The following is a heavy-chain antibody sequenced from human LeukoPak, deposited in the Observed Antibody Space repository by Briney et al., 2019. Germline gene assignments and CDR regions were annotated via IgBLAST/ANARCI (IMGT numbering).Heavy chain of an antibody. CDR2: ISAYNSNT. Sequence: ASVKVSCKASGYTFTSYGISWVRQAPGQGLEWMGWISAYNSNTNYAQKLQGRVTMTTDTSTSTAYMELRSLRSDDTAVYYCARASYYDFWSGYYTGHHWFDPWGQGTLVTVSS. J-gene: IGHJ5*02. CDR1: GYTFTSYG. D-gene: IGHD3-3*01. CDR3: ARASYYDFWSGYYTGHHWFDP. V-gene: IGHV1-18*01.